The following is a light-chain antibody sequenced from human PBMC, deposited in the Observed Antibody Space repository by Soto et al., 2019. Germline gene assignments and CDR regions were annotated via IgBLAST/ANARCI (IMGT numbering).Light chain of an antibody. CDR1: SSDVGGYNY. J-gene: IGLJ2*01. Sequence: QSALTQPASVSGSPGQSITISCTGTSSDVGGYNYVSWYQQHPGKAPKLMIYDVSNRPSGVSNRFSGSKSGNTASLTISGLQAEDEAYYYCSSYTSSSTLMVFGGVTKLTVL. V-gene: IGLV2-14*01. CDR3: SSYTSSSTLMV. CDR2: DVS.